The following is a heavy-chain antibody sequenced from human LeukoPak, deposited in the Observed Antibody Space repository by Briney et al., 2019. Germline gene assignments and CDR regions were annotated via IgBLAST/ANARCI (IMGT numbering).Heavy chain of an antibody. CDR3: ARGPDFGDRLDYFDY. CDR1: GFTFSRHW. J-gene: IGHJ4*02. V-gene: IGHV3-7*01. Sequence: GGSLRLSWAASGFTFSRHWMGWVRQAPGKGLAWVANIKQDASQYYVDSVRGRFIISRDNAKNSLSLQMNSLRLEDTAVYYCARGPDFGDRLDYFDYWGQGTLVTVSS. CDR2: IKQDASQ. D-gene: IGHD4-17*01.